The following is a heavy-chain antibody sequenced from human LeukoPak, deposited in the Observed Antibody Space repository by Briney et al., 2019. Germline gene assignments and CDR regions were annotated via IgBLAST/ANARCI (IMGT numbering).Heavy chain of an antibody. J-gene: IGHJ4*02. D-gene: IGHD7-27*01. CDR1: GFSLIVYY. V-gene: IGHV1-2*02. CDR3: ARGPVWGLDY. CDR2: IDPKSGGT. Sequence: ASVKVSCRASGFSLIVYYMHWVRQVPGQGLEWMGWIDPKSGGTSSAQSFQGRLTMTSDTSISTVYMELSGLRSDDTATYYCARGPVWGLDYWGLGTLVTVSS.